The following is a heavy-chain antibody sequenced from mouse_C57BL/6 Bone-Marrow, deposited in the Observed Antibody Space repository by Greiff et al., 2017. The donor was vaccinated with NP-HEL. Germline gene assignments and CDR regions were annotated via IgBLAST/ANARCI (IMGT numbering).Heavy chain of an antibody. Sequence: KVEESGPGLVKPSQSLFLTCSITGFPITSGYYWIWIRQSPGKPLEWMGYITHSGETFYNPSLQSPISITRETSKNQFFLQLYSVTTEDTAMYYCAGDSSGYGDFDYWGQGTTITVSS. V-gene: IGHV12-3*01. J-gene: IGHJ2*01. D-gene: IGHD3-2*02. CDR2: ITHSGET. CDR1: GFPITSGYY. CDR3: AGDSSGYGDFDY.